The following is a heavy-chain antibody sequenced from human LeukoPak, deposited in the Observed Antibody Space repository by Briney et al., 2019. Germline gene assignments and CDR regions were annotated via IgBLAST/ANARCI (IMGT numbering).Heavy chain of an antibody. V-gene: IGHV3-66*01. D-gene: IGHD5-18*01. CDR1: GFPGSSNF. CDR2: IYSGGST. Sequence: PGWSLRLSPAASGFPGSSNFIGWVRKTTRTGLERVSVIYSGGSTYYADSVKGRFTISRDNSKNTLYLQMNSLRAEDTAVYYCAREGSTAMAFDYWGQGTLVTVSS. J-gene: IGHJ4*02. CDR3: AREGSTAMAFDY.